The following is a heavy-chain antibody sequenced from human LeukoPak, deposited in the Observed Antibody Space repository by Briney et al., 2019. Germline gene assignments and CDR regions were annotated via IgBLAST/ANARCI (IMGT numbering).Heavy chain of an antibody. CDR2: ISSSSSCI. Sequence: PGGSLRLSCAASGFTFSNYNMNWVRQAPGKGLEWVSSISSSSSCIYYADSVRGRFTISKDNSKNTVDLLMNSVRAEDTALYFCAKGKFGDPLNYWGQGTLVTVSS. J-gene: IGHJ4*02. CDR3: AKGKFGDPLNY. D-gene: IGHD3-10*01. CDR1: GFTFSNYN. V-gene: IGHV3-21*04.